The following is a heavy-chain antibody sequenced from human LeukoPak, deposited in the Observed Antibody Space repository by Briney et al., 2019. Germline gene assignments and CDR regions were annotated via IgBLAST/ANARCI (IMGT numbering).Heavy chain of an antibody. Sequence: GASVKVSCKASGYTFTGYYMHWVRQAPGQGLEWMGWINPNSGGTNYAQKFQGRVTMTRDTSISTAYMELSRLRSDDTAVYYCARRQPLQTIAARPGGGYYYYYYMDVWGKGTTVTVSS. CDR3: ARRQPLQTIAARPGGGYYYYYYMDV. CDR1: GYTFTGYY. J-gene: IGHJ6*03. V-gene: IGHV1-2*02. D-gene: IGHD6-6*01. CDR2: INPNSGGT.